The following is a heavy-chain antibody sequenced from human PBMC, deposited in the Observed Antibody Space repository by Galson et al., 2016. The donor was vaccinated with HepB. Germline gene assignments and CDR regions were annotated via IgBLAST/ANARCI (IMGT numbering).Heavy chain of an antibody. V-gene: IGHV3-7*01. D-gene: IGHD3-10*02. Sequence: SLRLSCAASGFTFSNYWMSWVRQAPGKGLEWVANIKEDGSEKYYVDSVKGRFTISRDNAKKSLYIQMNSLRSEDTALYYCARDVQHRLDYWGQGTLVTAS. J-gene: IGHJ4*02. CDR3: ARDVQHRLDY. CDR1: GFTFSNYW. CDR2: IKEDGSEK.